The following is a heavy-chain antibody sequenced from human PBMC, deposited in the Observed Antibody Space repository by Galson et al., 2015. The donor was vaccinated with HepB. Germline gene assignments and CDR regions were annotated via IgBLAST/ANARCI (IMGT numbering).Heavy chain of an antibody. V-gene: IGHV1-18*04. CDR1: GYTFTSYG. CDR2: ISAYNGNT. Sequence: SVKVSCKASGYTFTSYGISWVRQAPGQGLEWMGWISAYNGNTNYAQKLQGRVTMTTDTSTSTAYMELRSLRSDDTAVYYCAREITVTTVTPYYFDYWGQGTLVTVSS. J-gene: IGHJ4*02. CDR3: AREITVTTVTPYYFDY. D-gene: IGHD4-17*01.